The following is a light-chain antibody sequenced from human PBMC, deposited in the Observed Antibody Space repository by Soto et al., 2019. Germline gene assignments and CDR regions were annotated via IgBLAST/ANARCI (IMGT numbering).Light chain of an antibody. CDR3: QSYDSSLSAL. CDR1: SSNIGAGYD. CDR2: GNS. V-gene: IGLV1-40*01. Sequence: QSVLTQPPSVSGAPGQRVTISCTGSSSNIGAGYDVHWYQQLPGTAPKLLIYGNSNRPSGVPDRFSGSKSGTSASLAITGLQAEDEADDYCQSYDSSLSALFGTGTKVTVL. J-gene: IGLJ1*01.